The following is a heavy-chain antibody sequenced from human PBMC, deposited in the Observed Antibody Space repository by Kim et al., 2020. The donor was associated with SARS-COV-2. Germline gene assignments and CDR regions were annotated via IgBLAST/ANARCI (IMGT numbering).Heavy chain of an antibody. D-gene: IGHD1-26*01. CDR2: INTDGSGT. CDR3: ARPRNSGNYIDY. J-gene: IGHJ4*02. Sequence: GGSLRLSCAASGFIFSNYWMYWVRRAPGKGLVWVSRINTDGSGTSYADSMRGRFTISRDNAKNTLYLQINSLRVEDTAVYYCARPRNSGNYIDYWGQGTLVTVSS. V-gene: IGHV3-74*01. CDR1: GFIFSNYW.